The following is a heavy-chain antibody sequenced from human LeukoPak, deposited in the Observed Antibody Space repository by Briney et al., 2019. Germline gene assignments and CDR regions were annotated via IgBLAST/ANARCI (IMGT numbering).Heavy chain of an antibody. CDR1: GGTFSSYA. CDR3: ARLPTGPGDY. V-gene: IGHV1-69*04. CDR2: IIPILGIA. Sequence: ASVTVSCKACGGTFSSYAISWVRQAPGQGLEWMGRIIPILGIANYAQKFQGRVTITADKSTSTAYMELSSLRSEDTAVYYCARLPTGPGDYWGQGALVTVSS. J-gene: IGHJ4*02. D-gene: IGHD4-17*01.